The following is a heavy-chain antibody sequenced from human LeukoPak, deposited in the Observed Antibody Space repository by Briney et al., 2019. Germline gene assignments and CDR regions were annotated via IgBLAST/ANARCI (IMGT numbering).Heavy chain of an antibody. CDR1: AGTFSSYA. V-gene: IGHV1-69*01. J-gene: IGHJ4*02. CDR3: ARGDIAAAGTSTPADY. D-gene: IGHD6-13*01. Sequence: GSSVKVSCKASAGTFSSYAISWVRQAPGQGLEWMGGIIPIFGTANYAQKFQGRVTITADESTSTAYMELSSLRSEDTAGYYCARGDIAAAGTSTPADYWGQGTLVTVSS. CDR2: IIPIFGTA.